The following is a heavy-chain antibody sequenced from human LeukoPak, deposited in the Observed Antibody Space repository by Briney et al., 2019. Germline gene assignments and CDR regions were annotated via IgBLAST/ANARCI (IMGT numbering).Heavy chain of an antibody. J-gene: IGHJ6*02. CDR1: GYTFTGYY. CDR3: ARWEAWEVYYGSGSFGYYYYGMDV. Sequence: ASVKVSCKASGYTFTGYYMHWVRQAPGQGLEWMGWINPNSGGTNYAQKFQGRVTMTRDTSISTAYMELSSLRSEDTAVYYCARWEAWEVYYGSGSFGYYYYGMDVWGQGTTVTVSS. V-gene: IGHV1-2*02. CDR2: INPNSGGT. D-gene: IGHD3-10*01.